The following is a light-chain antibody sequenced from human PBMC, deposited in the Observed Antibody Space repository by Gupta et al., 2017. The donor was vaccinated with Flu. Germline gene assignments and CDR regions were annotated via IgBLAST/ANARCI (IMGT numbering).Light chain of an antibody. CDR3: QQRINWPYT. V-gene: IGKV3D-11*01. CDR1: EGVNND. CDR2: EAS. Sequence: GETATLSCRASEGVNNDLAWHQQKPGQAPRLLIYEASKRATGTPARFSGSGSGTDFTLTISSLEPEDFAVYYCQQRINWPYTFGQGTKLEIK. J-gene: IGKJ2*01.